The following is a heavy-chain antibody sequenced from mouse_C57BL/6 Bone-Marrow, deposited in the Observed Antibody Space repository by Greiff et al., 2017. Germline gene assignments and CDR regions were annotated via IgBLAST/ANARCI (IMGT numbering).Heavy chain of an antibody. D-gene: IGHD2-12*01. CDR1: GYTFTSYW. J-gene: IGHJ3*01. CDR2: INPSNGGT. CDR3: AREVNNYDLGTAY. Sequence: QVQLQQSGTELVKPGASVKLSCKASGYTFTSYWMHWVKQRPGQGLEWIGNINPSNGGTNYNEKFKSKATLTADKSSSTAYMQLSSLTSEDSAVYYCAREVNNYDLGTAYWGQGTLVTVSA. V-gene: IGHV1-53*01.